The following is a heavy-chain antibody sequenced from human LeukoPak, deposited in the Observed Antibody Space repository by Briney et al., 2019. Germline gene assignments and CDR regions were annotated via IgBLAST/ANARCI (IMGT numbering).Heavy chain of an antibody. Sequence: PGGSLRLSCAASGFTFDDYAMHWVRQAPGKGLEWVSGISWNSGSIGYADSVKGRFTIFRDNAKNSLYLQMNSLRAEDTALYYCAKDIAAAGTGSAFDIWGQGTMVTVSS. CDR2: ISWNSGSI. CDR3: AKDIAAAGTGSAFDI. V-gene: IGHV3-9*01. CDR1: GFTFDDYA. J-gene: IGHJ3*02. D-gene: IGHD6-13*01.